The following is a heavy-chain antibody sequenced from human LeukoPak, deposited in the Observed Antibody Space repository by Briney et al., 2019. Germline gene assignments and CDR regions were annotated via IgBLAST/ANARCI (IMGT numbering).Heavy chain of an antibody. V-gene: IGHV1-18*01. CDR2: ISAYNGNT. Sequence: ASVKLSCNPSGYCFTRYDISLVRQPPGQGLEWMGWISAYNGNTNYAQKLHGRVTMTTDTSTSTDYMELRSLRSDDTAVYYFARGGYLNPLDYWGQGTLVTVSS. CDR3: ARGGYLNPLDY. D-gene: IGHD2-15*01. J-gene: IGHJ4*02. CDR1: GYCFTRYD.